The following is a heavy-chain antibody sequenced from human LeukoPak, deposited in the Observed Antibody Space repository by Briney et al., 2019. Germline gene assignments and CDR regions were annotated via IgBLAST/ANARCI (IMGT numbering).Heavy chain of an antibody. CDR1: GFTFSTYW. CDR2: IKGYESGR. V-gene: IGHV3-7*01. D-gene: IGHD1-26*01. Sequence: PGDSLRLSCAASGFTFSTYWMAWVRQAPGKGLEWVANIKGYESGRHQADSVKGRFTISRDNDQNSVYLQMSSLRGEDTAVYYCARDVGGSLDYWGQGTLVTVSS. J-gene: IGHJ4*02. CDR3: ARDVGGSLDY.